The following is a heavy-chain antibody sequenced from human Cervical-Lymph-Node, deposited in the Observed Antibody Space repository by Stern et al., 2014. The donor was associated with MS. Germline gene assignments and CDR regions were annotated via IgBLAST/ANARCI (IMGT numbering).Heavy chain of an antibody. CDR2: IYYGGST. D-gene: IGHD6-6*01. V-gene: IGHV4-31*02. J-gene: IGHJ6*02. CDR1: GDAMSSRSYY. Sequence: QMQLVQSGPGLVRPSETLSLTCAVSGDAMSSRSYYWTWIRQHPEKGLEWIGYIYYGGSTSYNPSLRGRATISVDTSQNQFFLRLTSVTAADTAVYYCAREMYSSSYYGLDVWGQGATVTVSS. CDR3: AREMYSSSYYGLDV.